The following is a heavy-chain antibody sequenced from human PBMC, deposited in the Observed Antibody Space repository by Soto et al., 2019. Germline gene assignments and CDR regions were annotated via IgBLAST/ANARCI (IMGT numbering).Heavy chain of an antibody. CDR2: IYPGDSDT. J-gene: IGHJ6*02. D-gene: IGHD2-15*01. CDR1: GSVLANYW. Sequence: PGESLNISCKASGSVLANYWIGWVRQMPGKGLEWMGIIYPGDSDTKYGPSLQGQGTISADKSISKAYMELRSLTSDDTAMYYCAREGFCSSGSCALYFHDFFGMDVWGQGTTVTVSS. V-gene: IGHV5-51*01. CDR3: AREGFCSSGSCALYFHDFFGMDV.